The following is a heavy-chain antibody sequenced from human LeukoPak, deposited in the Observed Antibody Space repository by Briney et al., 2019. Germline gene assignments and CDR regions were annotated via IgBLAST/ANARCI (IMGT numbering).Heavy chain of an antibody. D-gene: IGHD3-16*01. CDR2: ISAYNGNT. CDR1: GYTFTGYG. CDR3: ARDFLMITFGGVEIDY. Sequence: ASVKVSCTASGYTFTGYGISWVRQAPGQGLEWMGWISAYNGNTNYAQKLQGRVTMTTDTSTSTAYMELRSLRSDDTAVYYCARDFLMITFGGVEIDYWGQGTLVTVSS. V-gene: IGHV1-18*04. J-gene: IGHJ4*02.